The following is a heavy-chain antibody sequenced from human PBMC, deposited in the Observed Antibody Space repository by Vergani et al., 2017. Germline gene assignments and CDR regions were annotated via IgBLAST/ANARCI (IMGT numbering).Heavy chain of an antibody. CDR1: GYTFTSYG. Sequence: QVQLVQSGAEVKKPGASVKVSCKASGYTFTSYGISWVRQAPGQGLEWMGWISTYNGNTNYAHKLKGRVTMTTDTSTSTAYMELRKLRSDYTAVYYCSRTSLVGATSAGDGYFQHWGQGTLVTVSS. D-gene: IGHD1-26*01. V-gene: IGHV1-18*01. CDR2: ISTYNGNT. J-gene: IGHJ1*01. CDR3: SRTSLVGATSAGDGYFQH.